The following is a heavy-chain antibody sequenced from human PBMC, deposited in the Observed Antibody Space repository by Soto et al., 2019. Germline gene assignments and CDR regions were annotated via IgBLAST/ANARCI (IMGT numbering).Heavy chain of an antibody. Sequence: QVQLVESGGGVVQPGRSLRLSCAASGFTFSSYGMHWVRQAPGKGLEWVAVIWYDGSNKYYADSVKGRFTISRDNSKNTLYLKMNSLRAEDTAVYYCARHYGSGSYPSAFDIWGQGTMVTVSS. CDR1: GFTFSSYG. V-gene: IGHV3-33*01. D-gene: IGHD3-10*01. CDR2: IWYDGSNK. J-gene: IGHJ3*02. CDR3: ARHYGSGSYPSAFDI.